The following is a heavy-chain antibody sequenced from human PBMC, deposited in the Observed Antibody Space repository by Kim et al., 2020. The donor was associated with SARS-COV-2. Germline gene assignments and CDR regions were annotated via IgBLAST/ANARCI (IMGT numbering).Heavy chain of an antibody. CDR3: ARASPDCSGGSCYSLAYYYFDY. J-gene: IGHJ4*02. CDR2: INHSGST. V-gene: IGHV4-34*01. Sequence: SETLSLTCAVYGGSFSGYYWSWIRQPPGKGLEWIGEINHSGSTNYNPSLKSRVTISVDTSKNQFSLKLSSVTAADTAVYYCARASPDCSGGSCYSLAYYYFDYWGQGTLVTVSS. D-gene: IGHD2-15*01. CDR1: GGSFSGYY.